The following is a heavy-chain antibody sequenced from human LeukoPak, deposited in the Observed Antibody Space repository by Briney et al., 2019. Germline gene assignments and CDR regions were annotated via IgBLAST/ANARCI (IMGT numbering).Heavy chain of an antibody. CDR1: GYTFTTHD. V-gene: IGHV1-8*01. CDR2: MSPNSGDT. D-gene: IGHD7-27*01. Sequence: APVKVSCKASGYTFTTHDINWVRQATGQGLGWLGWMSPNSGDTGYAQKFQGRVTMTSDSSISTAYMELSSLRSEDTAIYYCVRTPPNWGFDYWGQGTLVTVSS. CDR3: VRTPPNWGFDY. J-gene: IGHJ4*02.